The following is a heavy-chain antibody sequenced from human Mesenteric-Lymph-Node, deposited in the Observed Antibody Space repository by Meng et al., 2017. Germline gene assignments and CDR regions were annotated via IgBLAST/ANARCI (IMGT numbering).Heavy chain of an antibody. CDR2: IYYSGST. V-gene: IGHV4-31*03. Sequence: QLQESGPGLVTPSQTLSLTCTVAGGSISSGGYYWSWIRQHPGKGLEWIGYIYYSGSTYYNPSLKSRVTISVDTSKNQFSLKLSSVTAADTAVYYCARGPSRWLQFSFDYWGQGTLVTVSS. CDR1: GGSISSGGYY. CDR3: ARGPSRWLQFSFDY. J-gene: IGHJ4*02. D-gene: IGHD5-24*01.